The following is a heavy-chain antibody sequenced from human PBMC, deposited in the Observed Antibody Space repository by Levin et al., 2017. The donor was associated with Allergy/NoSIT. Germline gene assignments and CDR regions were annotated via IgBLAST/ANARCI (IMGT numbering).Heavy chain of an antibody. CDR2: ISWNSGSI. J-gene: IGHJ4*02. V-gene: IGHV3-9*01. CDR1: GFTFDDYA. D-gene: IGHD6-13*01. CDR3: AKDVAPYVGIAAADRGFDY. Sequence: GGSLRLSCAASGFTFDDYAMHWVRQAPGKGLEWVSGISWNSGSIGYADSVKGRFTISRDNAKNSLYLQMNSLRAEDTALYYCAKDVAPYVGIAAADRGFDYWGQGTLVTVSS.